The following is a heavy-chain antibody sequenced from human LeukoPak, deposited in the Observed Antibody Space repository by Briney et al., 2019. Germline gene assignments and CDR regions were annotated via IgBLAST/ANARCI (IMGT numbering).Heavy chain of an antibody. Sequence: SETLSLTCIVSGGSISSSSYYWGWIRQPPGKGLEWIGSIYYSGSTYYNPSLKSRVTISVDTSKNQFSLKLSSVTAADTAVYYCASVTIFGVVGFYYFDYWGQGTLVTVSS. V-gene: IGHV4-39*01. J-gene: IGHJ4*02. CDR1: GGSISSSSYY. CDR3: ASVTIFGVVGFYYFDY. D-gene: IGHD3-3*01. CDR2: IYYSGST.